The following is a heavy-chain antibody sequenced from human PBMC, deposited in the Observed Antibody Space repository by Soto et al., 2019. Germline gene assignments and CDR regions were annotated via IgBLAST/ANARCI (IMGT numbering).Heavy chain of an antibody. CDR2: ISHSGST. D-gene: IGHD5-18*01. Sequence: SETLSLTCAVSGDSINSSHWWNWVRQPPGKGLEWIGQISHSGSTYYNPSLKSRVTISVDTSKNQFSLKLSSVTAADTAVYYCARGYSYGNFDYWGQGTLVTVS. J-gene: IGHJ4*02. CDR1: GDSINSSHW. V-gene: IGHV4-4*02. CDR3: ARGYSYGNFDY.